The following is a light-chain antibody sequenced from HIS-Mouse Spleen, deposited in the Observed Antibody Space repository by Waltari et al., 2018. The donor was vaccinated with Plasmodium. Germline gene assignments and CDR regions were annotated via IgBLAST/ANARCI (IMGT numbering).Light chain of an antibody. Sequence: QSVLTQPPSVSGAPGPRVTISCTVSSSNIAAGYDVHWYQQRPGPAPKLPIYGNSNRPSGVPDRFFGSKSGTSASLAITGLQAEDEADYYCQSYDSSLSGSVFGGGTKLTVL. CDR3: QSYDSSLSGSV. CDR1: SSNIAAGYD. CDR2: GNS. V-gene: IGLV1-40*01. J-gene: IGLJ2*01.